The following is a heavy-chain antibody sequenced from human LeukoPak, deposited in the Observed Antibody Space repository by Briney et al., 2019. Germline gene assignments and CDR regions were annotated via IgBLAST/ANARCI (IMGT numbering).Heavy chain of an antibody. V-gene: IGHV1-46*01. CDR1: GYTFTSYY. D-gene: IGHD2-15*01. CDR2: INPSGGST. CDR3: ATKGVVAATNPYYYYYMDV. Sequence: ASVKVSCKASGYTFTSYYMHWVRQAPGQGLEWMGIINPSGGSTSYAQKFQGRVTMTRDTSTSTVYMELSSLRSEDTAVYYCATKGVVAATNPYYYYYMDVWGKGTTVTVSS. J-gene: IGHJ6*03.